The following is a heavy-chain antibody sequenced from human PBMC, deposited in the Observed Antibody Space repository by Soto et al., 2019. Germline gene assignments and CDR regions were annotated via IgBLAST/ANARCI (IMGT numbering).Heavy chain of an antibody. CDR1: GFTFDDYA. CDR2: ISWNSGSI. V-gene: IGHV3-9*01. CDR3: AKAGFWSGYYSLLDY. D-gene: IGHD3-3*01. J-gene: IGHJ4*02. Sequence: EVQLVESGGGLVQPGRSLRLSCAASGFTFDDYAMHWVRQAPGKGLEWVSGISWNSGSIGYADSVKGRCTISRDNAKNSLYLQMNSLRAEDTALYYCAKAGFWSGYYSLLDYWGQGTLVTVSS.